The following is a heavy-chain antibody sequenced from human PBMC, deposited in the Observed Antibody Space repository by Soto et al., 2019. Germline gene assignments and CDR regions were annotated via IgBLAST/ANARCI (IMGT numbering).Heavy chain of an antibody. J-gene: IGHJ4*02. CDR1: GFTFSSYS. CDR2: ISSSSSYI. D-gene: IGHD4-17*01. CDR3: ARDQVTRFRPFYGDYVNMGVGYFDY. V-gene: IGHV3-21*01. Sequence: EVQLVESGGGLVKPGGSLRLSCAASGFTFSSYSMNWVRQAPGKGLEWVSSISSSSSYIYYADSVKGRFTISRDNAKNSLYLQLNSLRAEDTAVYYCARDQVTRFRPFYGDYVNMGVGYFDYWGQGTLVTVSS.